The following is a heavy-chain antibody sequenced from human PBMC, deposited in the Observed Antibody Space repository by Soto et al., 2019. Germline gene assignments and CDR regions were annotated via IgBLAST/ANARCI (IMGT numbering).Heavy chain of an antibody. Sequence: EVQLVESGGGLVQPGGSLRLSCAASGFTFSDHYMDWVRQAPGKGLEWIGRSRTKANSYSTEYAASVKGRFTISRDDSKNSRYLQMNSLKTEDTAVYYCARASRVVVALDYWGQGSLVTVSS. J-gene: IGHJ4*02. CDR3: ARASRVVVALDY. CDR2: SRTKANSYST. V-gene: IGHV3-72*01. D-gene: IGHD5-12*01. CDR1: GFTFSDHY.